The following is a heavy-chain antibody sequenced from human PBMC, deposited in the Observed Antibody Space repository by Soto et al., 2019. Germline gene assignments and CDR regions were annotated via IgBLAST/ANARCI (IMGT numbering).Heavy chain of an antibody. CDR1: GYTFTGYY. Sequence: ASVKVSCKASGYTFTGYYMHWVRQAPGQGLEWMGWINPNSGGTNYAQKFQGWVTMTRDTSISTAYMELSRLRSDDTAVYYCARDPRGYSGYEEGVREGYYFDYWGQGTLVTVSS. CDR3: ARDPRGYSGYEEGVREGYYFDY. CDR2: INPNSGGT. D-gene: IGHD5-12*01. J-gene: IGHJ4*02. V-gene: IGHV1-2*04.